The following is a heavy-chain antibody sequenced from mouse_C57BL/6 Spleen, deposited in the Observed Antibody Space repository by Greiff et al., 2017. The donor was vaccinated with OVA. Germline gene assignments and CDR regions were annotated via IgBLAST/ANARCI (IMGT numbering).Heavy chain of an antibody. V-gene: IGHV1-50*01. CDR3: ASRGSSGYYAMDY. CDR2: IDPSDSYT. J-gene: IGHJ4*01. Sequence: QVQLQQPGAELVKPGASVKLSCKASGYTFTSYWMQWVKQRPGQGLEWIGEIDPSDSYTNYNQKFKGKATLTVDTSSSTAYMQLSSLTSEDSAVYYCASRGSSGYYAMDYWGQGTSVTVSS. CDR1: GYTFTSYW. D-gene: IGHD3-2*02.